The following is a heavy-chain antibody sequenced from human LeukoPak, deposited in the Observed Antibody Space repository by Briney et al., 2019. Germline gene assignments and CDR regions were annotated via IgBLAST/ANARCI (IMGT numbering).Heavy chain of an antibody. CDR1: GYTFTSYY. J-gene: IGHJ4*02. CDR2: FDPEDGET. D-gene: IGHD3-3*01. V-gene: IGHV1-24*01. CDR3: ATPGNVLRFLEWFLY. Sequence: ASVKVSCKASGYTFTSYYMHWVRQAPGKGLEWMGGFDPEDGETIYAQKFQGRVTMTEDTSTDTAYMELSSLRSEDTAVYYCATPGNVLRFLEWFLYWGQGTLVTVSS.